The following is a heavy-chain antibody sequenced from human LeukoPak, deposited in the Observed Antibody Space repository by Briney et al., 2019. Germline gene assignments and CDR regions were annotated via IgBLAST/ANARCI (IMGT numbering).Heavy chain of an antibody. CDR1: GYTFTSYY. V-gene: IGHV1-46*01. CDR3: ARDVELLGIAAAGVFDY. Sequence: ASVKVSCKASGYTFTSYYMHWVRQAPGQGLEWMGIINPSGGSTSYAQKFQGRVTMTRDTSTSTVYMELSSLRSEDTAVYYCARDVELLGIAAAGVFDYWGQGTLVTVSS. D-gene: IGHD6-13*01. CDR2: INPSGGST. J-gene: IGHJ4*02.